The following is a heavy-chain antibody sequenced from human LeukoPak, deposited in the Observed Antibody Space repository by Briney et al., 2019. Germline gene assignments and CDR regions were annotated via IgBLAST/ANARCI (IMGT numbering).Heavy chain of an antibody. D-gene: IGHD6-25*01. CDR3: ANIIRKYTSGYYYFDY. V-gene: IGHV3-30-3*01. CDR1: EFTFSSYA. Sequence: GGSLRLSCAASEFTFSSYAMHWVRQAPGKGLEWVAAISFDGNNEYYADSVKRRFTISRDNSKNTLYLQMNSLRAEDTAVYYCANIIRKYTSGYYYFDYWGQGTLVTVSS. CDR2: ISFDGNNE. J-gene: IGHJ4*02.